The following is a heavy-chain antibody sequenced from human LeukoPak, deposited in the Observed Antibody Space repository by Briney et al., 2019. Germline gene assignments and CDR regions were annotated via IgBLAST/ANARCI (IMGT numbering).Heavy chain of an antibody. J-gene: IGHJ4*02. CDR3: AGSYMVRGVGYYFDY. V-gene: IGHV4-59*08. CDR1: GGSISSYY. D-gene: IGHD3-10*01. Sequence: SETLSLTCTVSGGSISSYYWSWIRQPPGKGLKWIGYIYYSGSTNYNPSLKSRVTISVDTSKNQFSLKLSSVTAADTAVYYCAGSYMVRGVGYYFDYWGQGTLVTVSS. CDR2: IYYSGST.